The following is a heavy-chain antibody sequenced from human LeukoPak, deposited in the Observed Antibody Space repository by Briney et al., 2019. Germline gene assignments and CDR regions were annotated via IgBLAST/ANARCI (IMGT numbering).Heavy chain of an antibody. J-gene: IGHJ4*02. Sequence: GRSLRLSCAASGFIFSSYGMYWVRQAPGKGLEWVALIYNDGGLPNYLDSVRGRFTISRDNSKNTLYLQMDSLRVEDTAVYYCAQGHYVGNSEFLDNWGQGSLVSVSS. V-gene: IGHV3-33*07. CDR1: GFIFSSYG. CDR3: AQGHYVGNSEFLDN. D-gene: IGHD4-23*01. CDR2: IYNDGGLP.